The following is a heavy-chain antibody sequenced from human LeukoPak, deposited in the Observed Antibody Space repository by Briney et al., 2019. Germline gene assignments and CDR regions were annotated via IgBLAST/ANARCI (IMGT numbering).Heavy chain of an antibody. D-gene: IGHD4-17*01. J-gene: IGHJ4*02. CDR1: GFTVSIYS. CDR3: AREGAINDYGDHRPFDF. V-gene: IGHV3-64*01. Sequence: PGGSLRLSCAVSGFTVSIYSMAWVRQRPGKGLEYVSSTSNNGGSTHYGNSVKGRFNISRDNSKNTLYLQMGSLRAEDMAVYYCAREGAINDYGDHRPFDFWGQGTLVAVSS. CDR2: TSNNGGST.